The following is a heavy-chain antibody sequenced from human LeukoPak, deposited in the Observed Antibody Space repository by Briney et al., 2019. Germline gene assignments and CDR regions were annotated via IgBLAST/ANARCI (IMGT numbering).Heavy chain of an antibody. CDR3: AKDRGGDYDGFDY. D-gene: IGHD4-17*01. Sequence: GGSLGLSCAASGFTFSSYGMHWVRQAPGKGLEWVAFIRYDGSNKYYADSVKGRFTISRDNSKNTLYLQMNSLRAEDTAVYYCAKDRGGDYDGFDYWGQGTLVTVSS. CDR1: GFTFSSYG. CDR2: IRYDGSNK. J-gene: IGHJ4*02. V-gene: IGHV3-30*02.